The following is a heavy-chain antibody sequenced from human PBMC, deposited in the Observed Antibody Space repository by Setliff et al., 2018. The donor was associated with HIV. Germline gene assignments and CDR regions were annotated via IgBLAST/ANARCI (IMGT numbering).Heavy chain of an antibody. D-gene: IGHD2-21*01. CDR1: GYSLSSASY. CDR2: VNHKGVA. J-gene: IGHJ4*02. V-gene: IGHV4-38-2*02. Sequence: KTSETLSLTCSVSGYSLSSASYWGWIRQSPGRGLEWIGEVNHKGVANYSPSLMRRATISADTSKNQFSLRLSSVTAADTALYFCTRAQIAAPRPFDYWGQGTLVTVSS. CDR3: TRAQIAAPRPFDY.